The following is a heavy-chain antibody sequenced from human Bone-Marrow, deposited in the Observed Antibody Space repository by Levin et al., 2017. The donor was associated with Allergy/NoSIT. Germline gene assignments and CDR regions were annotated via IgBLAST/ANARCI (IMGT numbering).Heavy chain of an antibody. J-gene: IGHJ4*02. Sequence: LSLTCAASGFTFSSYAMNWVRQAPGKGLEWVAVISYGGTNKYYADSVKGRFTISRDTANNTLYLQLNSLRAEDTAVYYCARDNYDDSGYFSHWGQGTLVTVSS. V-gene: IGHV3-30-3*01. CDR1: GFTFSSYA. CDR2: ISYGGTNK. D-gene: IGHD3-16*01. CDR3: ARDNYDDSGYFSH.